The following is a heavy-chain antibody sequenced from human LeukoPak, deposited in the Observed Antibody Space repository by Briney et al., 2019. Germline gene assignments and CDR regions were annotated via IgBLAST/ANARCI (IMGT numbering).Heavy chain of an antibody. V-gene: IGHV1-8*01. Sequence: ASVKVSCKASGYTFTSYDTNWVRQATGQGLEWMGWMNPNSGNTGYAQKFQGRVTMTRNTSISTAYMELSSLRSEDTAVYYCARGSRYYGSGSYDYWGQGTLVTVSS. D-gene: IGHD3-10*01. J-gene: IGHJ4*02. CDR2: MNPNSGNT. CDR1: GYTFTSYD. CDR3: ARGSRYYGSGSYDY.